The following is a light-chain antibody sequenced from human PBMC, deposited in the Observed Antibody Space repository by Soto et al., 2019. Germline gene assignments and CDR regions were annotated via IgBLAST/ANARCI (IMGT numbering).Light chain of an antibody. J-gene: IGLJ3*02. CDR1: SSDVGGYKY. CDR2: EVS. Sequence: QSALTQPPSASGSPGQSVTISCTGSSSDVGGYKYVSWHQQHPGKAPKLMIYEVSKRPSGVPDRFSGSKSGNTASLTVSGLQAEDEADYYCSSYAGSNNLEVFGGGTKLTVL. V-gene: IGLV2-8*01. CDR3: SSYAGSNNLEV.